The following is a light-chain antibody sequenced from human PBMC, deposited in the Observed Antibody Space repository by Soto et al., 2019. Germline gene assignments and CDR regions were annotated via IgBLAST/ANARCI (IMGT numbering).Light chain of an antibody. CDR3: CSSAPESTYV. Sequence: QSVLAQPASVSGSPGQSITISCTGTSSDVGAYNSVSWYQQHPHKAPQVIIYKGNKRPSGVSNRFSGSTSGNAASLTISGLQADYEADYFCCSSAPESTYVFGSGTKLTVL. CDR1: SSDVGAYNS. J-gene: IGLJ1*01. V-gene: IGLV2-23*01. CDR2: KGN.